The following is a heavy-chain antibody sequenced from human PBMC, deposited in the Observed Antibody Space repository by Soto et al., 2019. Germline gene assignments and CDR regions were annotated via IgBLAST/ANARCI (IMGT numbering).Heavy chain of an antibody. D-gene: IGHD6-19*01. V-gene: IGHV3-48*01. CDR1: GFTFSSDS. Sequence: GESLRLSCAASGFTFSSDSMNWVRQAPGEGVEGVSDISNSSRTIYYTDSVKGRFTISRDKAKNSLYLQMNRLRAEDTAVYYCAGDYSSNCSSYYYYGMDVWGQGTTVTVSS. CDR2: ISNSSRTI. J-gene: IGHJ6*02. CDR3: AGDYSSNCSSYYYYGMDV.